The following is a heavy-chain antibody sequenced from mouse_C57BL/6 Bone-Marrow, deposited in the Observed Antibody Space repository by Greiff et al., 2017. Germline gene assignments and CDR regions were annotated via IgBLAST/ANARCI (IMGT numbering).Heavy chain of an antibody. J-gene: IGHJ3*01. CDR2: IYPGNGDT. Sequence: LQQSGAELVRPGASVKMSCKASGYTFTSYNMPWVKQTPRQGLEWIGAIYPGNGDTSYNQKFKGKATLTVDKSSSTAYMQLSSLTSEDSAVYFWAREPPEYGSSGGCANGGQGTLVTVS. D-gene: IGHD1-1*01. CDR3: AREPPEYGSSGGCAN. CDR1: GYTFTSYN. V-gene: IGHV1-12*01.